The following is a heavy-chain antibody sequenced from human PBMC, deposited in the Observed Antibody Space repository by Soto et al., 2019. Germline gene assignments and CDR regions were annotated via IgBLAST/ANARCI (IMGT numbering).Heavy chain of an antibody. J-gene: IGHJ2*01. D-gene: IGHD2-15*01. CDR2: FYYGATT. V-gene: IGHV4-39*01. Sequence: QVQLEESGPGLVKPSETLSLTCTVSGGSISGSTNYWGWIRQPPGKGREWIGSFYYGATTYYHPSLMSRVTISVDTSKNQFSLNLTSLTAADTAVYYCARSSFWRYGGNVLYPGYFDVWGRGTLVTASS. CDR3: ARSSFWRYGGNVLYPGYFDV. CDR1: GGSISGSTNY.